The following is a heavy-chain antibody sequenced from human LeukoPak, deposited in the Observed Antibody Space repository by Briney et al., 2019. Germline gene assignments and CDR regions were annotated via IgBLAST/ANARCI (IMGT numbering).Heavy chain of an antibody. D-gene: IGHD6-19*01. V-gene: IGHV3-23*01. CDR2: ISGSGGST. CDR1: GFTFSSYA. CDR3: AKIVAVAGFYFDY. J-gene: IGHJ4*02. Sequence: GGSLGLSCAASGFTFSSYAMSWVRQAPGKGLEWVSAISGSGGSTYYADSVKGRFTISRDNSKNTLYLQMNSLRAEDTAVYYCAKIVAVAGFYFDYWGQGTLVTVSS.